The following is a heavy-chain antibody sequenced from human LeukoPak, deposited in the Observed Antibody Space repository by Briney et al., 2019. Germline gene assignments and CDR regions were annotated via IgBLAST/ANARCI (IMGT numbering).Heavy chain of an antibody. CDR2: INHSGST. V-gene: IGHV4-34*01. Sequence: SETPSLTCAVYGGSFSGYYWSWIRQPPGKGLEWIGEINHSGSTNYNPSLKSRVTISVDTSKNQFSLKLSSVTAADTAVYYCARGISGIAAAGVIQDYWGQGTLVTVSS. CDR3: ARGISGIAAAGVIQDY. J-gene: IGHJ4*02. CDR1: GGSFSGYY. D-gene: IGHD6-13*01.